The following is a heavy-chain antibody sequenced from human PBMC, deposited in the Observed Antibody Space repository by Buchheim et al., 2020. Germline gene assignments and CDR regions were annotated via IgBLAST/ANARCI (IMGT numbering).Heavy chain of an antibody. CDR2: INHSGST. J-gene: IGHJ6*02. V-gene: IGHV4-34*01. CDR1: NGSFSDYY. Sequence: QVQLQQWGAGLLKPSETLSLTCAVYNGSFSDYYWSWIRQPPGKGLEWVGEINHSGSTNYNSSLRSRVTTSVDTSKNQFSLKLSSVTAADTAVYYCARMGGNGMDVWGQGTT. CDR3: ARMGGNGMDV.